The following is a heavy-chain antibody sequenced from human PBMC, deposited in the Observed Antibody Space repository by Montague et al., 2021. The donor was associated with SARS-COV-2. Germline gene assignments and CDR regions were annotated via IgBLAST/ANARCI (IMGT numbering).Heavy chain of an antibody. Sequence: SETRSLTCTVSGGSISSYYWSWIRQPPGKGLEWIGYIYYSGSTNYNPSLKSRVTISVDTSKNQFSLKLSSVTAADTAVYYCARRVTGTTVHYYYYGMDVWGQGTTVTVSS. J-gene: IGHJ6*02. CDR3: ARRVTGTTVHYYYYGMDV. CDR1: GGSISSYY. CDR2: IYYSGST. V-gene: IGHV4-59*08. D-gene: IGHD1-20*01.